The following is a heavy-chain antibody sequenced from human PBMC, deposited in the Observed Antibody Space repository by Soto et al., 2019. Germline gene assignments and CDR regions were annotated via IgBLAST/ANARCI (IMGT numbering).Heavy chain of an antibody. D-gene: IGHD3-10*01. CDR3: ARNESLDISDGSGSHINY. Sequence: EVQLVQSGAEVKQPGESLKISCKGSGYSFTSYWIAWVRQMPGKGLEWMGIIYPGDSDTRYSPSFQGQVTISADKSITTAYLQWSSLTASDTAMYYCARNESLDISDGSGSHINYWGQGTLVTVSS. V-gene: IGHV5-51*03. J-gene: IGHJ4*02. CDR1: GYSFTSYW. CDR2: IYPGDSDT.